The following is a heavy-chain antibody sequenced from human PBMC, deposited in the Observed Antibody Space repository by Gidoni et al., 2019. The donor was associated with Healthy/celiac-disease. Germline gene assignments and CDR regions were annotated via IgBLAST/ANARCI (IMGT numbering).Heavy chain of an antibody. D-gene: IGHD2-2*01. CDR3: AREWDAEDIVVVPAATLILEPYGMDV. V-gene: IGHV1-3*01. CDR2: INAGNGNT. CDR1: GYTFTSYA. Sequence: QVQLVQSGAEVKKPGASVKVSCKASGYTFTSYAMHWVRTAPGQRREWMGWINAGNGNTKYSQKFQGRVTITRDTSASTAYMELSSLRSEDTAVYYCAREWDAEDIVVVPAATLILEPYGMDVWGQGTTVTVSS. J-gene: IGHJ6*02.